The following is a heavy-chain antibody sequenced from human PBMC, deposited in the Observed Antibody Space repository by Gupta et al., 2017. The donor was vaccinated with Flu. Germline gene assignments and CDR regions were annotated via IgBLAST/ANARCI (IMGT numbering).Heavy chain of an antibody. D-gene: IGHD2-2*01. CDR3: AKGGGYCSSTSCLGRGYYCDY. Sequence: VRQAPGKGLEWVAAISGSGSSTDYADSAKGRFTISRDNSKNTLYLQMNSLRAEDTAVYYCAKGGGYCSSTSCLGRGYYCDYWGQGTLVTVSS. J-gene: IGHJ4*02. CDR2: ISGSGSST. V-gene: IGHV3-23*01.